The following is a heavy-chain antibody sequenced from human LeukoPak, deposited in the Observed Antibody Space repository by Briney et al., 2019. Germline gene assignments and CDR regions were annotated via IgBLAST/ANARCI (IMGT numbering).Heavy chain of an antibody. D-gene: IGHD6-13*01. CDR1: RLLHHRPV. J-gene: IGHJ4*02. V-gene: IGHV3-23*01. Sequence: GGSYCLSCPVSRLLHHRPVLRWVGLAPGKGLEWKSAISGSGGSTYYADSVKGRFTISRDNSESTLYLQMNSLRAEDTAVYYWAKDRHSVTWPFDYWGQVTLVTVSS. CDR2: ISGSGGST. CDR3: AKDRHSVTWPFDY.